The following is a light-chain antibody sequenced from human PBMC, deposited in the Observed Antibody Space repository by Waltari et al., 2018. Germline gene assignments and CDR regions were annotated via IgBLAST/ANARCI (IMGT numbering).Light chain of an antibody. CDR1: QSISSY. J-gene: IGKJ2*01. Sequence: IQMTQSPSSLSASVGDSITITCRSSQSISSYLNWYQQKPGKAPKLLIYAASSLQSGVPSRFSGSGSGTDFTLTISSLQPEDFATYYCQQSYSTPQTFGQGTKLEIK. CDR3: QQSYSTPQT. V-gene: IGKV1-39*01. CDR2: AAS.